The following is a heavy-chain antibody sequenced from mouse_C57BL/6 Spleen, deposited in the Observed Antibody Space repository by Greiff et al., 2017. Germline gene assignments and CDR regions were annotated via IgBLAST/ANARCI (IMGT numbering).Heavy chain of an antibody. V-gene: IGHV7-3*01. D-gene: IGHD1-1*01. J-gene: IGHJ1*03. CDR2: IRTKANGYTT. CDR1: GFTFTDYY. Sequence: EVKVVESGGGLVQPGGSLSLSCAASGFTFTDYYMSWVRQPPGKALEWLGFIRTKANGYTTEYSASVKGRFTISRDNSQSILYLQMTALTAEDSATYYCAKYKGYHGIRHFDVFGTGTPFTVSS. CDR3: AKYKGYHGIRHFDV.